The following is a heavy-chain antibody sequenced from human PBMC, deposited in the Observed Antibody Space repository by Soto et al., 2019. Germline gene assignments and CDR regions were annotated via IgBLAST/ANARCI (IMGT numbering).Heavy chain of an antibody. V-gene: IGHV1-18*04. Sequence: QVQLVQSGAEVKKPGASVKVSCKASGYTFTSYGISWVRQAPGQGLEWMGWISAYNGNTNYTQKLPCRDNMTTDTSTSTAYMELKSLRSDDPAVYYCARDGVHYYDSSGYYFWGQGTLVTVS. CDR1: GYTFTSYG. CDR3: ARDGVHYYDSSGYYF. J-gene: IGHJ1*01. D-gene: IGHD3-22*01. CDR2: ISAYNGNT.